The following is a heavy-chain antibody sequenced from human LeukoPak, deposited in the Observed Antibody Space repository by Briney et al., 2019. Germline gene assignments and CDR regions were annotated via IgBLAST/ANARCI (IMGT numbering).Heavy chain of an antibody. Sequence: ASVEVSCKASGGTFSSYAISWVRQAPGQGLEWMGGIIPIFGTANYAQKFQGRVTITADESTSTAYMELSSLRSEDTAVYYCAREYCSGGSCYEYYFDYWGQGTLVTVSS. CDR3: AREYCSGGSCYEYYFDY. CDR1: GGTFSSYA. V-gene: IGHV1-69*13. D-gene: IGHD2-15*01. CDR2: IIPIFGTA. J-gene: IGHJ4*02.